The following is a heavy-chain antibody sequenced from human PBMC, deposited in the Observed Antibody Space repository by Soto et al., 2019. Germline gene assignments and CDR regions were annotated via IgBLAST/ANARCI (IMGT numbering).Heavy chain of an antibody. V-gene: IGHV1-69*13. J-gene: IGHJ6*02. CDR1: GDTLSNYA. CDR2: IIPVFGTP. D-gene: IGHD1-20*01. CDR3: ARAMHNLRPVAATFYSGMDV. Sequence: SVKVSCKASGDTLSNYAVSWVRQAPGQGPEWMGGIIPVFGTPSYAQKFQGRVTITADESTNTAYLELSRLRSEDTAVYYCARAMHNLRPVAATFYSGMDVWG.